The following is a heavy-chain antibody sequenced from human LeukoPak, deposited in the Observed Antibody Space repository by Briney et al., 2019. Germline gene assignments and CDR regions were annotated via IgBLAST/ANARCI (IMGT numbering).Heavy chain of an antibody. J-gene: IGHJ5*02. CDR3: ARTQRSSWYWYCFDP. CDR2: IYPGDSDP. V-gene: IGHV5-51*01. D-gene: IGHD6-13*01. Sequence: GESLKISCKGSGYSFTSYWIGWVRQMRGKGLEWMGIIYPGDSDPRHSPPFQGQVTISVHKSVSTAYLQWSSLKASDTATYYCARTQRSSWYWYCFDPWGQGTLVSVSS. CDR1: GYSFTSYW.